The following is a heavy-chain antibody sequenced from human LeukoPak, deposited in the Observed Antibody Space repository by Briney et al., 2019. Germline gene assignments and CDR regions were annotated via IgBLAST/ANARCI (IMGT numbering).Heavy chain of an antibody. D-gene: IGHD3-9*01. CDR2: IYWDDDK. Sequence: SGPTLVKPTQTLTLTCTFSGFSLSTSGVGVGWIRQPPGKALEWLALIYWDDDKRYSPSLKSRLTITKGTSKNQVVLTMTNMDQADTATYERARQGRYVDTEDYLDYWGQGTLVTVSS. CDR1: GFSLSTSGVG. J-gene: IGHJ4*02. V-gene: IGHV2-5*02. CDR3: ARQGRYVDTEDYLDY.